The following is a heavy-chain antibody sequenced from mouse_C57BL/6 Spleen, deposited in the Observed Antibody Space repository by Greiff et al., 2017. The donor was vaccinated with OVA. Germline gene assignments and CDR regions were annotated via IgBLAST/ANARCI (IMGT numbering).Heavy chain of an antibody. Sequence: VHVKQSGPELVKPGASVKISCKASGYSFTGYYMNWVKQSPEKSLEWIGEINPSTGGTTYNQKFKAKATLTVDKSSSTAYMQLKSLTSEDSAVYYCARSTGGFAYWGQGTLVTVSA. CDR1: GYSFTGYY. CDR2: INPSTGGT. D-gene: IGHD4-1*01. J-gene: IGHJ3*01. CDR3: ARSTGGFAY. V-gene: IGHV1-42*01.